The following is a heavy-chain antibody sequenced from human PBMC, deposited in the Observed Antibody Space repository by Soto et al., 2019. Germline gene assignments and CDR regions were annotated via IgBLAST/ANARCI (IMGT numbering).Heavy chain of an antibody. CDR2: IYYSGST. D-gene: IGHD3-3*01. J-gene: IGHJ6*02. Sequence: PSETLSLTCTVSGGSISSSSYYWGWIRQPPGKGLEWIGSIYYSGSTYYNPSLKSRVTISVDTSKNQFSLKLSSVTAADTAVYYCARDIIDRGRYYDFWSGYYTGMSYYYYGMDVWGQGTTVTVSS. CDR3: ARDIIDRGRYYDFWSGYYTGMSYYYYGMDV. CDR1: GGSISSSSYY. V-gene: IGHV4-39*07.